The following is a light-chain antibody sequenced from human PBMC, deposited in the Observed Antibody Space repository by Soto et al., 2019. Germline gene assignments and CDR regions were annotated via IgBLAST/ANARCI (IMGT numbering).Light chain of an antibody. CDR3: QQYDTYSRT. CDR2: DAS. J-gene: IGKJ2*02. CDR1: QSISNW. Sequence: DIQMTQSPSTLSASVGDRVTITCRASQSISNWLAWYQQKPGKAPKLLIYDASNLASGVPSRFRGSGSGTEFTLTISCLQPDDFATFYCQQYDTYSRTFGQGTNLEI. V-gene: IGKV1-5*01.